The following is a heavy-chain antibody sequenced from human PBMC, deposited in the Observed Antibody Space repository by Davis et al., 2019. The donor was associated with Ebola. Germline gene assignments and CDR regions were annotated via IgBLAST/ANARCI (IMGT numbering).Heavy chain of an antibody. D-gene: IGHD4-11*01. CDR1: GYTFTSYG. CDR2: ISAYNGNT. J-gene: IGHJ4*02. V-gene: IGHV1-18*01. Sequence: ASVKVSCKASGYTFTSYGISWVRQAPGQGLEWMGWISAYNGNTNYAQKLQGRVTMTTDTSTSTAYMELRSLRSDDTAVYYCARSVTTVTTDYFDYWGQGTLVTVSS. CDR3: ARSVTTVTTDYFDY.